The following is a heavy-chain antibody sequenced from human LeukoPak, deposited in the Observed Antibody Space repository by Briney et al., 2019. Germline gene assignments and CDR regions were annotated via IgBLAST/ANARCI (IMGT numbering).Heavy chain of an antibody. V-gene: IGHV1-2*02. CDR1: GHTFTGYY. D-gene: IGHD6-19*01. J-gene: IGHJ4*02. CDR3: ARVSRQWPGAYFDY. CDR2: INPNSGGT. Sequence: ASVKVSCKASGHTFTGYYIHWVRQAPGQGLEWMGWINPNSGGTTYAQKFQGRINMTRDTSINTAYMELTRLTSDDTAVYYCARVSRQWPGAYFDYWGQGTLVTVSS.